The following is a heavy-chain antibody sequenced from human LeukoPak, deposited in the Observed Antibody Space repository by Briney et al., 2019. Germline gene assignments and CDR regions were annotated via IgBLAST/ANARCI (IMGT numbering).Heavy chain of an antibody. V-gene: IGHV4-59*08. D-gene: IGHD2-8*01. Sequence: SETLSLTCTVSGGPLSSYYWSWIRQPPGKGLEWIGYIYYSGSTNYNPSLKSRVTISVDTSKNQFSLKLSSVTAADTAVYYCARHVNSVGFSLDYWGQGTLVTVSS. J-gene: IGHJ4*02. CDR2: IYYSGST. CDR1: GGPLSSYY. CDR3: ARHVNSVGFSLDY.